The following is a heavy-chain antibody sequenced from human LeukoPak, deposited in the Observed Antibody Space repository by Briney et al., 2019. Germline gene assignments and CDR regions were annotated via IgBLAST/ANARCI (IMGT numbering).Heavy chain of an antibody. V-gene: IGHV3-23*01. CDR2: ISGSGGST. Sequence: TGGSLRLSCAASGFTFSSYAMSWVRQAPGKGLEWVSAISGSGGSTYYADSVKGRFTISRDNSKNTLYLQMSSLRAEDTAVYYCAKDLRDCTNGVCPGGYWGQGTLVTVSS. CDR3: AKDLRDCTNGVCPGGY. J-gene: IGHJ4*02. D-gene: IGHD2-8*01. CDR1: GFTFSSYA.